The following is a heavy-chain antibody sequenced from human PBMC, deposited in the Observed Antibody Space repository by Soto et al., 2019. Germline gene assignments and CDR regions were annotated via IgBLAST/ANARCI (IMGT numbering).Heavy chain of an antibody. J-gene: IGHJ3*02. CDR2: INPNSGGT. V-gene: IGHV1-2*04. CDR1: GYTFTSYA. CDR3: ARAQEWELLDAFDI. Sequence: GASVKVSCKASGYTFTSYAMHWVRQAPGQGLEWMGWINPNSGGTNYAQKFQGWVTMTRDTSISTAYMELSRLRSDDTAVYYCARAQEWELLDAFDIWGQGTMVTVSS. D-gene: IGHD1-26*01.